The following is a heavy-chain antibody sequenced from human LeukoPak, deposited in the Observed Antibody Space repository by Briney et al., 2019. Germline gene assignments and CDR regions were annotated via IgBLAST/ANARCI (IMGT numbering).Heavy chain of an antibody. CDR2: FYPEDGET. Sequence: ASVNVSCMVSGYTLTELSMHWVRQAPGKGLEWPGGFYPEDGETIYAQKFQGQVTRTEDTSTDTAYMYLSSLRSEDTSGYYFGTVTMTVWWDYGMDVWGQGTTVTVSS. CDR1: GYTLTELS. CDR3: GTVTMTVWWDYGMDV. J-gene: IGHJ6*02. D-gene: IGHD3-22*01. V-gene: IGHV1-24*01.